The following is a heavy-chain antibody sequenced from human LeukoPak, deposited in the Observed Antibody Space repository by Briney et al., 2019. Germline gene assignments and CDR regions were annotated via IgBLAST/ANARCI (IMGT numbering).Heavy chain of an antibody. CDR3: ARDARPNYYTSGSGI. J-gene: IGHJ4*02. CDR2: INQHGNEK. CDR1: GFTFSSYW. Sequence: PGGSLRLSCATSGFTFSSYWMSWVRQAPGKGLEWVANINQHGNEKYYVDSVKGRFTISRDNAKNSLYLQMNSLRAGDTAVYYCARDARPNYYTSGSGIWGKGTPVTVSS. V-gene: IGHV3-7*01. D-gene: IGHD3-10*01.